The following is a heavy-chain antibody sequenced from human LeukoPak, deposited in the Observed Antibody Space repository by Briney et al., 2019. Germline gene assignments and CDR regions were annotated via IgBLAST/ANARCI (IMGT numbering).Heavy chain of an antibody. CDR1: GGTFSSYT. J-gene: IGHJ5*02. CDR3: AREGYNWNPSAVGGWFDP. Sequence: SVKVSCKASGGTFSSYTISWVRQAPGQGLEWMGRIIPILGIANYAQKFQGRVTITADKSTSTAYMELSSLRSEDTAVYYCAREGYNWNPSAVGGWFDPWGQGTLVTVSS. V-gene: IGHV1-69*04. CDR2: IIPILGIA. D-gene: IGHD1-20*01.